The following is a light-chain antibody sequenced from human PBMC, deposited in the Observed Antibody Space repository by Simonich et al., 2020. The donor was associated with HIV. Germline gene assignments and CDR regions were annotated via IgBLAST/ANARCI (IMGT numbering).Light chain of an antibody. CDR3: MQSTQLLT. Sequence: EIVMTQTPLSLSVTPGQPASISCKSSRSLLYSDGKTYLYWYLQKPGQSPQPLIYEIFNRFSGVPDRFSGSGSGTDFTLKISRVEAEDVGVYYCMQSTQLLTFGGGTKVEI. CDR1: RSLLYSDGKTY. J-gene: IGKJ4*02. V-gene: IGKV2D-29*02. CDR2: EIF.